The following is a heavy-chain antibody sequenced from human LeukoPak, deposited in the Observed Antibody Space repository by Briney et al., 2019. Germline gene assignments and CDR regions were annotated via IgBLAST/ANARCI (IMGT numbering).Heavy chain of an antibody. CDR1: GYTFTGYY. D-gene: IGHD3-22*01. V-gene: IGHV1-8*02. CDR3: ARGIRSYYDSSGYQYYFDY. CDR2: MNPNSGNT. Sequence: ASVKVSCKASGYTFTGYYMHWVRQATGQGLEWMGWMNPNSGNTGYAQKFQGRVTMTRNTSISTAYMELSSLRSEDTAVYYCARGIRSYYDSSGYQYYFDYWGQGTLVTVSS. J-gene: IGHJ4*02.